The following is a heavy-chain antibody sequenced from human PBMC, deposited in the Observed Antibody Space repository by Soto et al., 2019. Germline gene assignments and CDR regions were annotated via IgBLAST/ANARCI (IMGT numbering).Heavy chain of an antibody. D-gene: IGHD4-17*01. Sequence: QVQLQESGPGLVKPSQTLFLTCTVSGDSISSGDSYWSWIRQPPGTGLEWIGFIYHSGSTYYNPSLKSRVTISVDSSKNQFSLRLTSLTAADTAVYFCARSASDYSYYFDYWGQGTLVTVSS. V-gene: IGHV4-30-4*01. J-gene: IGHJ4*02. CDR1: GDSISSGDSY. CDR2: IYHSGST. CDR3: ARSASDYSYYFDY.